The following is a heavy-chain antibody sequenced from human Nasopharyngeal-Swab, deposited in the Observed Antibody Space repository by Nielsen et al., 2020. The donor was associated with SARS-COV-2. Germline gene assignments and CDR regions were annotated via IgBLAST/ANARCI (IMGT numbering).Heavy chain of an antibody. CDR2: IDNYGSIT. J-gene: IGHJ3*02. CDR1: GYTFRRYW. CDR3: ARDPDTSSWYGAFDI. D-gene: IGHD6-13*01. Sequence: GSLRLSCAASGYTFRRYWLHLVRQVPGKGLVWVSRIDNYGSITDYADSVRGRFTISRDNAKNTLYLQMNSLRVEDTAVYYCARDPDTSSWYGAFDIWGQGTMVTVSS. V-gene: IGHV3-74*01.